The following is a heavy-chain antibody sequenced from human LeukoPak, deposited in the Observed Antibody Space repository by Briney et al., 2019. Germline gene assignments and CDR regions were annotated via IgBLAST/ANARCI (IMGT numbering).Heavy chain of an antibody. Sequence: GRSLRLSCTASGFTYSSYAMHWVRQAPGKGPEWVAVISYEGTNKYYGDSVKGRFTISRDNPKNMVYLQMSSLRPEDTAVYYCARGGTIGDWFFDLWGRGTLVTVSS. J-gene: IGHJ2*01. CDR2: ISYEGTNK. CDR3: ARGGTIGDWFFDL. CDR1: GFTYSSYA. D-gene: IGHD3-10*01. V-gene: IGHV3-30-3*01.